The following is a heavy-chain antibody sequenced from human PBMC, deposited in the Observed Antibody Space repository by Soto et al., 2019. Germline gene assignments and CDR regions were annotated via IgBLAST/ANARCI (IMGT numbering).Heavy chain of an antibody. Sequence: SETLSLTCTVSGGFIISSSYYWVWIRQPPGKGLEWIGSIYYSGSTYYNPSLKSRVTISVDTSKNQFSLKLSSVTAADTAVYYCARDLWGYCGADCYPLDVWGQGTTVTVSS. D-gene: IGHD2-21*02. CDR3: ARDLWGYCGADCYPLDV. V-gene: IGHV4-39*07. J-gene: IGHJ6*01. CDR1: GGFIISSSYY. CDR2: IYYSGST.